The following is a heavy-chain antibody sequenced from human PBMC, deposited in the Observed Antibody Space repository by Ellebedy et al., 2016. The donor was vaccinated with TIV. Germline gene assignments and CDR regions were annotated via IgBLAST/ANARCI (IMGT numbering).Heavy chain of an antibody. CDR3: ASSGVTGLDAFDI. CDR2: ISWDSVTI. V-gene: IGHV3-9*01. J-gene: IGHJ3*02. D-gene: IGHD5-18*01. CDR1: GFTFENYT. Sequence: GGSLRLSXAASGFTFENYTMHWVRQAPGKGLEWVSGISWDSVTIGCADSVKGRFSMSRDNAKNSLYRQMNSLRVEDTALYYGASSGVTGLDAFDIWGQGTMVTVSS.